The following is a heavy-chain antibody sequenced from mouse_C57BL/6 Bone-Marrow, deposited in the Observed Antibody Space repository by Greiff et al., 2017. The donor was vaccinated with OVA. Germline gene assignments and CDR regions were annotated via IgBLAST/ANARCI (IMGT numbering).Heavy chain of an antibody. CDR1: GFTFSDYY. Sequence: EVMLVESGGGLVQPGGSLKLSCAASGFTFSDYYMYWVRQTPEKRLEWVAYISNGGGSTYYTDTLKGRFTITRDNAKNTLYMQMSRLKSEDTAMYYCAIITTKRSYFDYWGQGTTLTVSS. J-gene: IGHJ2*01. V-gene: IGHV5-12*01. D-gene: IGHD1-1*01. CDR2: ISNGGGST. CDR3: AIITTKRSYFDY.